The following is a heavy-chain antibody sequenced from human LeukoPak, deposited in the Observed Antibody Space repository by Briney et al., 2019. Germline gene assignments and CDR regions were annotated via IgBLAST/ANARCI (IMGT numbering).Heavy chain of an antibody. CDR3: AKASSDSSGYWDYFDY. Sequence: PGGSLRLSXAASGFTFSSYGMHWVRQAPGKGLEWVAVIWYDGNNKYYADSVKGRFTISRDNSKNTLYLQMNSLRAEDTAVYYCAKASSDSSGYWDYFDYWGQGTLVTVSS. V-gene: IGHV3-33*06. D-gene: IGHD3-22*01. CDR2: IWYDGNNK. CDR1: GFTFSSYG. J-gene: IGHJ4*02.